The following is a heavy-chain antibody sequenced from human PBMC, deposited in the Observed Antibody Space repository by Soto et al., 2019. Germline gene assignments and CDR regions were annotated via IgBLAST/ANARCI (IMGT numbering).Heavy chain of an antibody. CDR1: GGTFNTYA. CDR2: ISPMFGAA. J-gene: IGHJ4*02. D-gene: IGHD3-10*01. V-gene: IGHV1-69*19. Sequence: QVQLVQSGAEMKKPGSSVKVSCQSAGGTFNTYAMNWVRQAPGQGPEWMGDISPMFGAANYAPKYQGRVTIAADECTGRSYMQLSSLTAEDTAVDFCARQVEVRTPAFVYWGPGT. CDR3: ARQVEVRTPAFVY.